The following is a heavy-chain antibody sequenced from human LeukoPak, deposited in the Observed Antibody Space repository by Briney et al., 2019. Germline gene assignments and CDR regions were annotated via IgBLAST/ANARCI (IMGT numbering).Heavy chain of an antibody. J-gene: IGHJ4*02. D-gene: IGHD3-22*01. CDR2: ISSSSSYI. V-gene: IGHV3-21*01. CDR3: ARDHYDGVGGFDY. CDR1: GFTFSSYE. Sequence: GGSLRLSCAASGFTFSSYEMNWVRQAPGKGLEWVSSISSSSSYIYYADSVKGRFTISRDNAKNSLYLQMNSLRAEDTAVYYCARDHYDGVGGFDYWGQGTLVTVSS.